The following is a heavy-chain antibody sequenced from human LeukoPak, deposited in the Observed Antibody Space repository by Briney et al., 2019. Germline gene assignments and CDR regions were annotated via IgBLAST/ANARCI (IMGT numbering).Heavy chain of an antibody. J-gene: IGHJ4*02. CDR1: GLNFSGSA. CDR3: TTLNDYVDPSFVY. CDR2: IRSKGNSYAT. Sequence: GGSLKLSRVASGLNFSGSAMHWVRQASGKGLEWVGRIRSKGNSYATAYAASVRGRFTISRDDSENTAYLQMNSLNTEDTAVYYCTTLNDYVDPSFVYWGQGTLVTVSS. D-gene: IGHD4-17*01. V-gene: IGHV3-73*01.